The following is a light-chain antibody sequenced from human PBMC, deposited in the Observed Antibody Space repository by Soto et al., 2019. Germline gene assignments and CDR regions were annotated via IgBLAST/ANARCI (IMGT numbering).Light chain of an antibody. CDR1: QSVSSY. CDR2: DAS. Sequence: EIVLTQSPATLSLSPGERATLSCRASQSVSSYLAWYQQKPGQAPRLLIYDASNRATGIPARFSGSGPGTDFALTISSLEPEDFAVYYCQQRSNWHAVTFGGGNKVEIK. J-gene: IGKJ4*01. CDR3: QQRSNWHAVT. V-gene: IGKV3D-11*02.